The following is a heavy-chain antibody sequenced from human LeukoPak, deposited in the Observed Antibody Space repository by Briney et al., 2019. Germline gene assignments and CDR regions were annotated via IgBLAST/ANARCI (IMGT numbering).Heavy chain of an antibody. CDR3: ARDSAYYYDSSGYLVDY. D-gene: IGHD3-22*01. V-gene: IGHV4-39*07. CDR1: GGSISSSSYY. CDR2: IYYSGST. Sequence: PSETLSLTCTVSGGSISSSSYYWGWIRQPPGKGLEWIGSIYYSGSTYYNPSLKSRVTISVDTSKNQFSLKLSSVTAADTAVYYCARDSAYYYDSSGYLVDYWGQGTLVTVSS. J-gene: IGHJ4*02.